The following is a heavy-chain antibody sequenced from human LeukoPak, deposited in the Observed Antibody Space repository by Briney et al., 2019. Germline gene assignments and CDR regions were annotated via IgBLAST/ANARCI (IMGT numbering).Heavy chain of an antibody. CDR3: ARDITGYANWFDP. D-gene: IGHD3-3*01. Sequence: GGSLRLSCAASGFTFSSYEMNWVRQAPGKGLEWVSYISSSGSTIYYADSVKGRFTISRDNAKNSLYLQMNSLRAEDTAVYYCARDITGYANWFDPWGQGTLVTVSS. J-gene: IGHJ5*02. V-gene: IGHV3-48*03. CDR2: ISSSGSTI. CDR1: GFTFSSYE.